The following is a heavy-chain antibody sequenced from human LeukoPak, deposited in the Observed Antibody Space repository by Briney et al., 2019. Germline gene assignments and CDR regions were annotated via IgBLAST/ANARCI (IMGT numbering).Heavy chain of an antibody. CDR1: GYTFTSYG. Sequence: ASVKDSCKASGYTFTSYGIRWVRQAPGKGLDWMGWISAYNGNTNYAQKLQGRVTMTTDTSTSTAYMELRSLRSDDTAVYYCARERFVYSYDYWTIDSCGQGTLGTVSS. V-gene: IGHV1-18*01. D-gene: IGHD5-18*01. CDR3: ARERFVYSYDYWTIDS. J-gene: IGHJ4*02. CDR2: ISAYNGNT.